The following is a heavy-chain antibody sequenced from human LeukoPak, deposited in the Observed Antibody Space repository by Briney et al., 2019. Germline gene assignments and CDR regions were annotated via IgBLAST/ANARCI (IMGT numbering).Heavy chain of an antibody. J-gene: IGHJ3*02. V-gene: IGHV4-61*02. CDR2: IYTSGST. Sequence: SQTLSLTCTVSGGSISSGSYYWSWVRQPAGKGLEWIGRIYTSGSTNYNPSLKSRATISVDTSKNQFSLKLSSVTAADTAVYYCASNYCIVGANNAFDIWGQGTMVTVSS. CDR1: GGSISSGSYY. D-gene: IGHD1-26*01. CDR3: ASNYCIVGANNAFDI.